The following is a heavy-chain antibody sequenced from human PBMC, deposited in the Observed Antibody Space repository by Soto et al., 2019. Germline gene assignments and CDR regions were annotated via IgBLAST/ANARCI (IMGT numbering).Heavy chain of an antibody. CDR2: INHSGST. V-gene: IGHV4-34*01. J-gene: IGHJ5*02. CDR1: GGSFSGYY. D-gene: IGHD2-15*01. CDR3: ARGYCSGGSCYRTGFDP. Sequence: QVQLQQWGAGLLKPSETLSLTCAVYGGSFSGYYWSWIRQPPGKGLEWSGEINHSGSTNYNPSLKSRVTISVDTSKNQFSLKLSSVTAADTAVYYCARGYCSGGSCYRTGFDPWGQGTLVTVSS.